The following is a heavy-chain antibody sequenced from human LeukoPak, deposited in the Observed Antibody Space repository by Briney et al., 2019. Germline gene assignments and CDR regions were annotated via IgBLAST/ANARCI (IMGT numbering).Heavy chain of an antibody. D-gene: IGHD1-26*01. J-gene: IGHJ4*02. CDR1: GDSFSGYY. Sequence: PSETLSLTCAVYGDSFSGYYWSWIRQPPGKGLEWIAEINHRGTTHYNPSLKSRVNISADTSKNLFSLNLDSVTAADTAVYYCARSWAGMYYPFYYFDYWGQGTLVSVSP. CDR2: INHRGTT. CDR3: ARSWAGMYYPFYYFDY. V-gene: IGHV4-34*01.